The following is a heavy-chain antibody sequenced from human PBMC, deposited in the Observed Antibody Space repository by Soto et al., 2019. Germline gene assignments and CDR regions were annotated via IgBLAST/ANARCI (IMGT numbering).Heavy chain of an antibody. Sequence: QVELVESGGGVVQPGRSLRLSCEASGFSFSAYGMHWVLQAPGKGLEWVAAISHDGNDRYYAASVKGRFTISRDNSKNTLYLQRNSLRSEDAAIYYCPKGTAVPYQWFDSWGQGTLVTVSS. D-gene: IGHD6-19*01. J-gene: IGHJ5*01. CDR2: ISHDGNDR. V-gene: IGHV3-30*18. CDR3: PKGTAVPYQWFDS. CDR1: GFSFSAYG.